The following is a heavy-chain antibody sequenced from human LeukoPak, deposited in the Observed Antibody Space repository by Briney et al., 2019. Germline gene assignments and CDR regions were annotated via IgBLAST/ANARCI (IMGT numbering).Heavy chain of an antibody. D-gene: IGHD3-10*01. J-gene: IGHJ5*02. CDR2: IYTSGST. V-gene: IGHV4-4*07. CDR1: GGSISSYY. CDR3: ARGQKLRGVTRGWFDP. Sequence: SETLSLTCTVSGGSISSYYWSWLRQPAGKGLEWLGRIYTSGSTNYNPSLKSRVTMSVDTSKNQFSLKLSSVTAADTAVYYCARGQKLRGVTRGWFDPWGQGTLVTVSS.